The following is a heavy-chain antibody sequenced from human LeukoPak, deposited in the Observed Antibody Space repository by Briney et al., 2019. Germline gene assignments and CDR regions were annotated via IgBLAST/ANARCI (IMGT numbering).Heavy chain of an antibody. CDR1: GGSFSGYY. CDR2: INHSGST. D-gene: IGHD2-2*01. CDR3: ARIRRRVVPAATFDY. V-gene: IGHV4-34*01. J-gene: IGHJ4*02. Sequence: YPSETLSLTCAVYGGSFSGYYWSWIRQPPGKGLEWIGEINHSGSTNYNPSLKSRVTISVDTSKNQFSLKPSSVTAADTAVYYCARIRRRVVPAATFDYWGQGTLVTVSS.